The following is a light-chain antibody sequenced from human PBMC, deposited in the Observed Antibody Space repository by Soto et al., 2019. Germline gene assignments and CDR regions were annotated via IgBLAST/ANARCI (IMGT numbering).Light chain of an antibody. Sequence: QSALTQPPSAAGSPGQSVTISCTGTSSDVGGYKYVSWYQQHSGKAPKLMIYEVSKRPSGVSDRFSGSKSGNTASLTVSGLQAEDEADYYCSSYAGNNHYVFGTGIKLTVL. J-gene: IGLJ1*01. CDR1: SSDVGGYKY. CDR2: EVS. V-gene: IGLV2-8*01. CDR3: SSYAGNNHYV.